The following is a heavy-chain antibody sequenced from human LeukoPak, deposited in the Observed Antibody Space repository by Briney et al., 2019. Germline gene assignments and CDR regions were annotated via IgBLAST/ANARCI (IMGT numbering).Heavy chain of an antibody. V-gene: IGHV4-4*07. CDR3: ARGNYCSGGSCSVFYFDY. D-gene: IGHD2-15*01. CDR1: GGSISNYY. J-gene: IGHJ4*02. Sequence: PSETLSLTCTVSGGSISNYYWSWIRQSAGKRLEWIGRIYISGSTNYNPSLKSRVTMSVDTSENQFSLKLSSVTAADTALYYCARGNYCSGGSCSVFYFDYWGQGTLVTVSS. CDR2: IYISGST.